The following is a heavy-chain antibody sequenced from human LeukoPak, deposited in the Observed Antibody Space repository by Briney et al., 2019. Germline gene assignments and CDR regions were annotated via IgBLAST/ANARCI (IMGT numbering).Heavy chain of an antibody. CDR2: IYASGSA. V-gene: IGHV4-4*07. D-gene: IGHD1-26*01. CDR3: STDREVGRLAPAPTGDY. J-gene: IGHJ4*02. Sequence: SETLSLTCSVSGASISRYYWSWIRQSPGKGPEWIGRIYASGSANYNPSLQSRVTMSIDTSKNQISLKFSSVTAADTAIYYCSTDREVGRLAPAPTGDYWGQGTLVTVSS. CDR1: GASISRYY.